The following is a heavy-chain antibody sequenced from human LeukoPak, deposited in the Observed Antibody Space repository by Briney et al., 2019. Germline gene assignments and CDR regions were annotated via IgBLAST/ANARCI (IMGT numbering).Heavy chain of an antibody. CDR1: GGSFSGYY. V-gene: IGHV4-34*01. Sequence: SETLSLTCAVYGGSFSGYYWSWSRQPPGKGLEWIGEINHSGSPNYNPSLKSRVTISIDTSKNQFSLKLSPVTAADTAVYYCAGPLVIPRGPYGMDVWGQGTTVTVSS. J-gene: IGHJ6*02. CDR2: INHSGSP. D-gene: IGHD3-16*02. CDR3: AGPLVIPRGPYGMDV.